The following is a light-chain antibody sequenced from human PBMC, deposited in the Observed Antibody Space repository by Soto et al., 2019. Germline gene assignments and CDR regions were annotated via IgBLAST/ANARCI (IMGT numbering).Light chain of an antibody. CDR1: SSNIGSNT. CDR2: SNN. CDR3: AAWDDSLNGVV. J-gene: IGLJ2*01. V-gene: IGLV1-44*01. Sequence: QSVLTQPPSASGTPGQRVTISCSGSSSNIGSNTVNWYQQLPGTAPKLLIYSNNQRPSGVPDRFSGSKSGPSASLAISGLQSEDEADYYCAAWDDSLNGVVFGGGTKGTVL.